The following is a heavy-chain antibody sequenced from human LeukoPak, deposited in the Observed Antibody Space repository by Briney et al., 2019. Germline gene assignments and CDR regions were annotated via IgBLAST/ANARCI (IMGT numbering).Heavy chain of an antibody. CDR2: INPNSGGT. D-gene: IGHD4-17*01. CDR3: ARDGDYDTDFDY. Sequence: ASVKVSCKASGYTFTGYYMHWVRQAPGQGLEWMGRINPNSGGTNYAQKFQGRVTMTRDTSISTAYMEVSRLRFDDTAVYYCARDGDYDTDFDYWGQGTLVTASS. V-gene: IGHV1-2*06. J-gene: IGHJ4*02. CDR1: GYTFTGYY.